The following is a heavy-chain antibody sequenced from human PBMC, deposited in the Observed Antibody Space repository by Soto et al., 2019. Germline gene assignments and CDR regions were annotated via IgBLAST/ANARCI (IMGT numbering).Heavy chain of an antibody. Sequence: PETLSLTCAAYGGSFSGYYWSWIRQPPGKGLEWIGEINPSGSTNYNPSLKSRVTISVDTSKNQFSLKLSSVTAADTAVYYCATAGRGIYYYYGMDVWGQRTTVTVS. J-gene: IGHJ6*02. CDR3: ATAGRGIYYYYGMDV. CDR2: INPSGST. V-gene: IGHV4-34*01. D-gene: IGHD3-10*01. CDR1: GGSFSGYY.